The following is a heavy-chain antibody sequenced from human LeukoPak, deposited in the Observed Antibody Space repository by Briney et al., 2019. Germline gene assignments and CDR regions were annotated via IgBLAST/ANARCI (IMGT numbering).Heavy chain of an antibody. CDR2: ISSSGSTI. CDR1: GFTFSDYY. V-gene: IGHV3-11*01. J-gene: IGHJ4*02. CDR3: ARSRYGDYAYYFDY. D-gene: IGHD4-17*01. Sequence: GGSLGLSCAASGFTFSDYYMSWIRQAPGKGLEWVSYISSSGSTIYYADSVKGRFTISRDNAKNSLYLQMNSLRAEDTAVYYCARSRYGDYAYYFDYWGQGTLVTVSS.